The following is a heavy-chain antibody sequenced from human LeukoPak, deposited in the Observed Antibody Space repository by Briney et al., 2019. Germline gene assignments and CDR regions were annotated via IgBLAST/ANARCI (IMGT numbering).Heavy chain of an antibody. Sequence: SVKVSCKASGGTFSSYAISWVRQAPGQGLEWMGGIIPIFGTANYAQKFQGRVTITADKSTSTAYMELSSLRSEDTAVYYCASSGYSFDYYYYMDVWGKGTTVTISS. CDR2: IIPIFGTA. V-gene: IGHV1-69*06. D-gene: IGHD5-18*01. J-gene: IGHJ6*03. CDR3: ASSGYSFDYYYYMDV. CDR1: GGTFSSYA.